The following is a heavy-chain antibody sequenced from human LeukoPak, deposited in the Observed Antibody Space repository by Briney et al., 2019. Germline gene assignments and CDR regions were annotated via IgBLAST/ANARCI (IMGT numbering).Heavy chain of an antibody. V-gene: IGHV4-4*02. CDR1: GGSISSNNW. Sequence: SGTLSLTCAVSGGSISSNNWWSWVRQPPGKGLEWIGEMYHSGSTNYNPSLKSRATISVDTSKNQFSLKLSSVTAADTAVYYCARGIDLDGFWSGYYKYYFDYWGQGTLVTVSS. CDR2: MYHSGST. CDR3: ARGIDLDGFWSGYYKYYFDY. J-gene: IGHJ4*02. D-gene: IGHD3-3*01.